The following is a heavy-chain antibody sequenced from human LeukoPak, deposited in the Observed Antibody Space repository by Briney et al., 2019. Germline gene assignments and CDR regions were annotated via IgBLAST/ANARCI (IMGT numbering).Heavy chain of an antibody. Sequence: GASVKVSCKASGYTFTGYYMYWVRQAPGQGLEWMGWINGNSGDTKYAQKFQGRVTMTRDTSINTVYMELSGLRSDDTAVYYCARDGDTPMVDFDSWGQGTLVTVSS. J-gene: IGHJ4*02. V-gene: IGHV1-2*02. CDR2: INGNSGDT. CDR3: ARDGDTPMVDFDS. CDR1: GYTFTGYY. D-gene: IGHD5-18*01.